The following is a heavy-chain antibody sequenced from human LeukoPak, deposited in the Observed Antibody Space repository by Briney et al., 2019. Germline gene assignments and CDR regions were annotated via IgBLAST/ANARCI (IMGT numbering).Heavy chain of an antibody. J-gene: IGHJ6*03. CDR3: ARGINWGASRHMDV. V-gene: IGHV1-8*01. CDR2: MNPNSGNT. Sequence: ASVKVSCKASGYTFTSYDINWVRQATGQGLEWMGWMNPNSGNTGYAQKFQGRVTMTRNTSISTAYMELSSLRSVDTAVYYCARGINWGASRHMDVWGKGTTVTVSS. D-gene: IGHD7-27*01. CDR1: GYTFTSYD.